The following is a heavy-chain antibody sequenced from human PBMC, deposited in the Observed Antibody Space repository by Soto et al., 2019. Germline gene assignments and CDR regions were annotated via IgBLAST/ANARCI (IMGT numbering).Heavy chain of an antibody. CDR1: GFTFSSYA. CDR3: AKRPRPYYDFWSGPFDI. Sequence: GGSLRLSCAASGFTFSSYAMSWVRQAPGKGLEWVSAISGSGGSTYYADSVKGRFTISRDNSKNTLYLQMNSLRAEDTAVYYCAKRPRPYYDFWSGPFDIWGQGTMVTVSS. CDR2: ISGSGGST. V-gene: IGHV3-23*01. J-gene: IGHJ3*02. D-gene: IGHD3-3*01.